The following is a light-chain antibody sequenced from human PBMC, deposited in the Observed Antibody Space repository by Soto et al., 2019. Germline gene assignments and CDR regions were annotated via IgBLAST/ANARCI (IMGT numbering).Light chain of an antibody. CDR1: QSVSRN. Sequence: EIVLTQSPGTLSLYPGERATLSCRASQSVSRNLAWYQQKPGQAPRLLIYDASNRATGIPARFSGSGSGTDFTLTISSLEPEDFAVYYCQQRSNWPPTFGQGTKVDIK. J-gene: IGKJ1*01. CDR2: DAS. V-gene: IGKV3-11*01. CDR3: QQRSNWPPT.